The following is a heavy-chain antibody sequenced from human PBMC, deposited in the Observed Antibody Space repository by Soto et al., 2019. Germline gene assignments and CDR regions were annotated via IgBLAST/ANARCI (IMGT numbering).Heavy chain of an antibody. CDR2: INPSGGST. J-gene: IGHJ4*02. V-gene: IGHV1-46*03. CDR1: GYTFTSYF. Sequence: QVQLVQSGAEVKKPGASVNVSCKASGYTFTSYFMHWVRQAPGQGLEWMGIINPSGGSTSYAQKFQGRVTMTRDTSTSTVYMELSSLRSEDTAVYYCARVDCSDGSCYSVDYWGQVTRVNVSS. D-gene: IGHD2-15*01. CDR3: ARVDCSDGSCYSVDY.